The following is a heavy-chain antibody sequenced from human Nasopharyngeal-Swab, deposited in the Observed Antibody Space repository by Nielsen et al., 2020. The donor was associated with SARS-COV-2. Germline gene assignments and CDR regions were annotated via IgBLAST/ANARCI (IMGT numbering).Heavy chain of an antibody. CDR3: ASLKRGYSYGYPSY. Sequence: GESLTISCAASGFTFSSYEMNWVRQAPGKGLEWVSHISSSGSTIYYADSVKGRFTISRDNAKNSLYLKMNSLRAEDTAVYYCASLKRGYSYGYPSYWGQGTLVNVSS. D-gene: IGHD5-18*01. J-gene: IGHJ4*02. CDR2: ISSSGSTI. V-gene: IGHV3-48*03. CDR1: GFTFSSYE.